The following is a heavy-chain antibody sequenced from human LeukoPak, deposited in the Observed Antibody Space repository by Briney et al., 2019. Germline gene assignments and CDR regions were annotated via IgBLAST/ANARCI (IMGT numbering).Heavy chain of an antibody. Sequence: GGSLRLSCAASGFTFSSYAMHWVRQAPGKGLEWVAVISYDGSNKYYADSVKGRFTISRDNSKNTLYLQMNSLRAEDTAVYYCARAPPGGVPAAPADYRGQGTLVTVSS. D-gene: IGHD2-2*01. CDR2: ISYDGSNK. V-gene: IGHV3-30*01. CDR1: GFTFSSYA. J-gene: IGHJ4*02. CDR3: ARAPPGGVPAAPADY.